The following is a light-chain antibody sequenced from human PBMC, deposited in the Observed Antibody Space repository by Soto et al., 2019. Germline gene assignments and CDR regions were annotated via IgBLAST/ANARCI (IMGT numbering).Light chain of an antibody. CDR2: EVS. Sequence: QSVLTQPPSVSGSPGQSVAVSFTGTSSDVGSYNRVSWYQQPPGSAPKLMIYEVSNRPSGVPDRFSGSKSGNTAPLTISGLQAEDEADYYCSSFTSSTPCVFGTGAKVTVL. V-gene: IGLV2-18*02. J-gene: IGLJ1*01. CDR1: SSDVGSYNR. CDR3: SSFTSSTPCV.